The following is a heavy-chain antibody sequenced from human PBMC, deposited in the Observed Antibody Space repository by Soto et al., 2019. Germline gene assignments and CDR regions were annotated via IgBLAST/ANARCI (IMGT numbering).Heavy chain of an antibody. CDR3: ARLGGDGYFGY. Sequence: QVQLVQSGAEVKKPGDSVKVTCKASGYTFTSYAMHWVRQAPGQRLEWMGWINAGNGNTKYSQKFQGRVTITRDTSASTAYMELSSLRSEDTAVYYCARLGGDGYFGYWGQGTLVTVSS. J-gene: IGHJ4*02. CDR2: INAGNGNT. D-gene: IGHD2-21*01. V-gene: IGHV1-3*01. CDR1: GYTFTSYA.